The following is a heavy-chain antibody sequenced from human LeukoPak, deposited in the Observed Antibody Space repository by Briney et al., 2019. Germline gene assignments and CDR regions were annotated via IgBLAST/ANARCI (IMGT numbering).Heavy chain of an antibody. V-gene: IGHV3-7*01. CDR1: GFTFSRYW. D-gene: IGHD5-24*01. J-gene: IGHJ4*02. Sequence: GGSLRLSCAASGFTFSRYWMSWVRQAPGKGLEWVANIKQDGSEEYYVDSVKGRFIISRDNAKNSLYLQRNSLRAEDTAVYYCARDQDPVEMATIFAYWGQGTLVTVSS. CDR3: ARDQDPVEMATIFAY. CDR2: IKQDGSEE.